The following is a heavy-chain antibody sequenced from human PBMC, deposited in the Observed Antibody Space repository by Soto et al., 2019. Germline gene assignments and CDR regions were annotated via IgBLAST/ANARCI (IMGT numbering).Heavy chain of an antibody. V-gene: IGHV4-59*01. CDR2: IYYSGST. Sequence: LSLTCTVSGGAISSYYWSWIRQPPGKGLEWIGYIYYSGSTNYNPSLKSRVTISVDTSKNQFSLKLSSVTAADTAVYYCARSSRGSSDYWGQGTLVTVSS. D-gene: IGHD6-6*01. CDR1: GGAISSYY. J-gene: IGHJ4*02. CDR3: ARSSRGSSDY.